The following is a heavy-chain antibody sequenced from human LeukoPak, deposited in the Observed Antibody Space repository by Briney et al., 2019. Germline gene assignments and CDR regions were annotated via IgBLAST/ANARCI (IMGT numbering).Heavy chain of an antibody. V-gene: IGHV4-4*07. CDR2: IYPTGHT. CDR3: ARRGSGYDLDY. Sequence: SETLSLTCTVSGGSLGNYYWSWIRQPAGKGLEWIGRIYPTGHTHYNPSLKSRVTISVDTSKNQFSLNLTSVTAADTAVYYCARRGSGYDLDYWGRGTLVTVSS. D-gene: IGHD5-12*01. J-gene: IGHJ4*02. CDR1: GGSLGNYY.